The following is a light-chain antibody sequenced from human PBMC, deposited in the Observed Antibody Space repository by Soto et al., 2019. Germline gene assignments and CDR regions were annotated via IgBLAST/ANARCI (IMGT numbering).Light chain of an antibody. CDR3: SSYAVSNNPYV. V-gene: IGLV2-8*01. CDR2: EVS. CDR1: SSDVGGYNS. J-gene: IGLJ1*01. Sequence: HSVLSPSPSETGSIGRSVTFSCTGTSSDVGGYNSVSWYQHHPGKAPKLMSYEVSKRPSGVPDRFSGSKSGNTASLTVSGLQAEDEADYYCSSYAVSNNPYVFGTGTKVTVL.